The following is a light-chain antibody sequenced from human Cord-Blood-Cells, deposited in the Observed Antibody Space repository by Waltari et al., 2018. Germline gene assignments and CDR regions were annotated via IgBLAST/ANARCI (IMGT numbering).Light chain of an antibody. CDR1: QSVSSN. CDR2: GAS. J-gene: IGKJ2*01. Sequence: EIVMTQSPATLSVSPGERATLSCRASQSVSSNLAWYQQKPGQARRLLSYGASTRATGIPGRFSGRGSGTEFTLTISSLQSEDFAVYYCQQYNNWPPYTFGQGTKLEIK. CDR3: QQYNNWPPYT. V-gene: IGKV3-15*01.